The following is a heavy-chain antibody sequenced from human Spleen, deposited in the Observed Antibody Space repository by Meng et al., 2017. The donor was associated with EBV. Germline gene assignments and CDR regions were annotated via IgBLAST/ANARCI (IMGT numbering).Heavy chain of an antibody. V-gene: IGHV7-4-1*02. D-gene: IGHD4-17*01. CDR2: INTNTGHP. J-gene: IGHJ4*02. CDR1: GYRFTNYA. CDR3: ARDSTENLDY. Sequence: QVQLVQSGPELKKPGASMKVSCKASGYRFTNYAMTGVRQAPGQGLGWMGWINTNTGHPTYAEGFTGRFVFSLDTYVRTAYLQISNLKAEDTAVYYCARDSTENLDYWGQGTLVTVSS.